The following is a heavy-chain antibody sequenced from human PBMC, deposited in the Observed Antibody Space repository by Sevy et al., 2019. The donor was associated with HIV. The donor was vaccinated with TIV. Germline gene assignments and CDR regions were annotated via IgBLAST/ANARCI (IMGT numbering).Heavy chain of an antibody. CDR1: GFTFSSHW. Sequence: GGSLRLSCAASGFTFSSHWMQWVRQAPGKGLVWVSRLNYDGSYTNYADSVKGRFTISRANAKSTLYLQMNSLRAEDTALHYCARSKAGVGDAFDIWGQGTMVTVSS. D-gene: IGHD6-19*01. V-gene: IGHV3-74*01. CDR2: LNYDGSYT. J-gene: IGHJ3*02. CDR3: ARSKAGVGDAFDI.